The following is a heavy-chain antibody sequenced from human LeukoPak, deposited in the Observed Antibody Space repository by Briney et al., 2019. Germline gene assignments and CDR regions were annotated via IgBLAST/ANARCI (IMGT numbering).Heavy chain of an antibody. J-gene: IGHJ6*03. CDR1: VGSFSGYY. V-gene: IGHV4-34*01. CDR3: ARSAYSSAGLYYYYYMDV. D-gene: IGHD3-22*01. Sequence: SETLSLTCAVYVGSFSGYYWSWIRQPPGKGLEWIGEINNSGSSNYDPSLKSRVTISVDTPKNQSSLKLTAVTAADTAVYYCARSAYSSAGLYYYYYMDVWGRGTPVTVSS. CDR2: INNSGSS.